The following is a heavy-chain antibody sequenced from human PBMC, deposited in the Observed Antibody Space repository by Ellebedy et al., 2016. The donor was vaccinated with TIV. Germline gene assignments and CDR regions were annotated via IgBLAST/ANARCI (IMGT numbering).Heavy chain of an antibody. CDR1: GFTFSSYG. CDR2: IRYDGSNK. D-gene: IGHD2-21*02. Sequence: GESLKISCAASGFTFSSYGMHWVRQAPGKGLEWVAIIRYDGSNKYYADSVKGRFTISRGSSKNTLYLQMNSLRAEDTAVYYCARDQLRCGGDCYSLPRYYFDYWGQGTLVTVSS. CDR3: ARDQLRCGGDCYSLPRYYFDY. J-gene: IGHJ4*02. V-gene: IGHV3-33*08.